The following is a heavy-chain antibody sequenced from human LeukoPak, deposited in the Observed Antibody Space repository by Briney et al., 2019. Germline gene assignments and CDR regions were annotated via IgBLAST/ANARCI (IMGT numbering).Heavy chain of an antibody. CDR1: GFTFSSYS. J-gene: IGHJ3*02. CDR3: ARENGIVGATNGAFDI. V-gene: IGHV3-21*01. CDR2: ISSSSSYI. D-gene: IGHD1-26*01. Sequence: GGSLRLSCAASGFTFSSYSMNWVRQAPGKGLEWVSSISSSSSYIYYADSVKGRFTISRDNAKNSLYLQMNSLRAEDTAVYYCARENGIVGATNGAFDIWGQGTMVTVSS.